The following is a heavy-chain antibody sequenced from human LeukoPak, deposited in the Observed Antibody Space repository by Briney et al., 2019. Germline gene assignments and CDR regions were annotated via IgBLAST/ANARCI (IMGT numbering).Heavy chain of an antibody. CDR2: IKQDGSEK. J-gene: IGHJ4*02. CDR3: ARAPPGYYGSGSSSH. D-gene: IGHD3-10*01. V-gene: IGHV3-7*04. Sequence: PGGSLRLSCAASGXTFSSYWMSWVRQAPGKGLEWVANIKQDGSEKYYVDSVKGRFTISRDNAKNSLYLQMNSLRAEDTAVYHCARAPPGYYGSGSSSHWGQGTLVTVSS. CDR1: GXTFSSYW.